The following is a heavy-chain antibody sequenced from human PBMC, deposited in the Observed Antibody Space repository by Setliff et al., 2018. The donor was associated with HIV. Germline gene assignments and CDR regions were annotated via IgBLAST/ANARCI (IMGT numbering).Heavy chain of an antibody. V-gene: IGHV1-46*01. CDR2: INPSGGST. Sequence: ASVKVSCKASGYTFTSYYMHWVRQAPGQGLEWMGIINPSGGSTSYAQKFQGRVTMTRDTSTSTVYMELSSLRSEDTAVYYCARDGPALDIAVVPAASVLGYYYYYRDVWGKGTTVTVAS. D-gene: IGHD2-2*03. J-gene: IGHJ6*03. CDR1: GYTFTSYY. CDR3: ARDGPALDIAVVPAASVLGYYYYYRDV.